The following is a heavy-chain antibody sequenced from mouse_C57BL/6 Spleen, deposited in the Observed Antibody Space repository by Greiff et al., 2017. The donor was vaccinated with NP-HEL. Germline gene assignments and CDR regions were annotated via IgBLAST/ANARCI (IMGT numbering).Heavy chain of an antibody. CDR3: ARGNTTAVGGYFDV. D-gene: IGHD1-1*01. J-gene: IGHJ1*03. CDR1: GYAFSSSW. CDR2: IYPGDGDT. V-gene: IGHV1-82*01. Sequence: QVQLQQSGPELVKPGASVKISCKASGYAFSSSWMNWVKQRPGKGLEWIGRIYPGDGDTNYNEKFKGKATLTADKSSSTAYMQLSSLTSEDSAVYFCARGNTTAVGGYFDVWGTGTTVTVSS.